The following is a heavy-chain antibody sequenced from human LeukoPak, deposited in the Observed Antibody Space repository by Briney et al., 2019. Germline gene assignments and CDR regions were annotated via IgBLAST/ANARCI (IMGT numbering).Heavy chain of an antibody. Sequence: GESLKISCKGFGYRFTNFWIGWVRQMPGKGLEWMGIIYPGDSDTTYSPSFQGQVTISADRSINTAYLQWSSLKASDTGVYYCASSYSGSPYGDYWGQGTLVTVSS. J-gene: IGHJ4*02. V-gene: IGHV5-51*01. CDR1: GYRFTNFW. CDR3: ASSYSGSPYGDY. CDR2: IYPGDSDT. D-gene: IGHD1-26*01.